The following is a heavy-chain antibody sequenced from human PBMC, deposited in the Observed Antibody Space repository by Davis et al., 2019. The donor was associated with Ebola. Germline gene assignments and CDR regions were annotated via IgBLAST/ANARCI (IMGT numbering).Heavy chain of an antibody. D-gene: IGHD1-20*01. V-gene: IGHV5-51*01. J-gene: IGHJ3*02. CDR3: ATLRRTITGMDDGFDI. CDR2: IYTGDSDT. CDR1: GNRFNSHW. Sequence: GESLKISCKDSGNRFNSHWIGWVRQLPGKGLEWMGIIYTGDSDTRYSPSFRGQVTISADKSIKTAFLQWSSLKASDTATYYCATLRRTITGMDDGFDIWGQGTMITVS.